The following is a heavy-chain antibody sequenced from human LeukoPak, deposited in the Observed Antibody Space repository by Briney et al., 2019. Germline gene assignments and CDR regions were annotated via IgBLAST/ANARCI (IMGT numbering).Heavy chain of an antibody. CDR3: ARRYCSSTSCYAGIDY. CDR1: GYSFTSYW. D-gene: IGHD2-2*01. J-gene: IGHJ4*02. V-gene: IGHV5-51*01. CDR2: IYPGDSDT. Sequence: GESLKISCKGSGYSFTSYWIGWVRQMPGKGLECMGIIYPGDSDTRYSPSFQGQVTISADKSISTAYLQWSSLKASDTAMYYCARRYCSSTSCYAGIDYWGQGTLVTVSS.